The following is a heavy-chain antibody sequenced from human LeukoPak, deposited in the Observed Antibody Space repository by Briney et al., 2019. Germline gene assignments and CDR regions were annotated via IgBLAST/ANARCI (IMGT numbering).Heavy chain of an antibody. CDR3: ARYQEMATIRGLFAFDI. J-gene: IGHJ3*02. CDR2: IYHSGST. Sequence: PSETLSLTCAVSGGSISSGGYSWSWIRQPPGKGLEWIGYIYHSGSTYYNPSLKSRVTISVDTSKNQFSLKLSSVTAADTAVYYCARYQEMATIRGLFAFDIWGQGTMVTVSS. CDR1: GGSISSGGYS. V-gene: IGHV4-30-2*01. D-gene: IGHD5-24*01.